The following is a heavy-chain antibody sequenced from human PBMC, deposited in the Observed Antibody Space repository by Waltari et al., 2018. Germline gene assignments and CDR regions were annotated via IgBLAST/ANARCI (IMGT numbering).Heavy chain of an antibody. CDR3: TRGGNYDFWSHRPFVDP. D-gene: IGHD3-3*01. J-gene: IGHJ5*02. CDR2: IRHPGST. Sequence: QVQLQQWGAGLLGPSETLSLTCAVYGASFSDYYWGWVRQPPGKGLEWIGQIRHPGSTNYNPSLNRRVTISIDTPRSQFALRLSSVTAADTALYFCTRGGNYDFWSHRPFVDPWGQGTLVTVSS. V-gene: IGHV4-34*01. CDR1: GASFSDYY.